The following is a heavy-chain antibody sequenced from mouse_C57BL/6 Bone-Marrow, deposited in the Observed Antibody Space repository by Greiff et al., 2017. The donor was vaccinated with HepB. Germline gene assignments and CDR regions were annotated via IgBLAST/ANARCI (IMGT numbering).Heavy chain of an antibody. CDR1: EYEFPSHD. V-gene: IGHV5-2*01. J-gene: IGHJ1*03. CDR2: INSDGGST. D-gene: IGHD2-14*01. Sequence: DVKLVESGGCLVQPGESLKLSCESNEYEFPSHDMSWVRKTPEKRLELVAAINSDGGSTYYPDTMERRFIISRDNTKKTLYLQMSSLRSEDTALYYCARQGVRGYFDVWGTGTTVTVSS. CDR3: ARQGVRGYFDV.